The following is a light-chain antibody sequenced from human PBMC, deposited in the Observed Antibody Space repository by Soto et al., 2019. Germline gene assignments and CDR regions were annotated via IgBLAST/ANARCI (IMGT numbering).Light chain of an antibody. CDR1: SSDVGLYDY. Sequence: QSVLRHPASVSRSPGGAITISCTGTSSDVGLYDYVSWYQQHPGKAPQLMIYAVSNRPSGVSNRFSASKSGNTASLFISGLQAEDEADYYCSSYTSDSYYVFGSGTKVTVL. J-gene: IGLJ1*01. CDR2: AVS. CDR3: SSYTSDSYYV. V-gene: IGLV2-14*01.